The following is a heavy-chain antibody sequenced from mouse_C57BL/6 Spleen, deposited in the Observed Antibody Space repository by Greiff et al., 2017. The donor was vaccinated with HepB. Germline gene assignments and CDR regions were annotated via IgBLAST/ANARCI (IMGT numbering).Heavy chain of an antibody. CDR1: GYTFTSYW. D-gene: IGHD1-1*01. V-gene: IGHV1-69*01. J-gene: IGHJ1*03. CDR3: ARNYGGYFDV. Sequence: QVQLQQPGAELVMPGASVKLSCKASGYTFTSYWMHWVKQRPGQGLEWIGEIDPSDSYTNDNQKFKGKSTLTVDKSSSTADMQLSSLTSEDAAVDYCARNYGGYFDVWGTGTTVTVSS. CDR2: IDPSDSYT.